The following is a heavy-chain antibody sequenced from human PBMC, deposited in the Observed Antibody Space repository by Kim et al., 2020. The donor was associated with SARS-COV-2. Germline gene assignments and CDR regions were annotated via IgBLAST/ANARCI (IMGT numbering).Heavy chain of an antibody. V-gene: IGHV1-3*04. CDR1: GYTFLNYA. D-gene: IGHD3-10*01. Sequence: ASVKVSCKASGYTFLNYAMQWVRQAPGQRFEWMGWIHTGNGNTRYSQKFQGRVTITRDTTASTAYMELNSLKFDDTAVYYCAREGPITPFDPWGQGTLVTVSS. CDR2: IHTGNGNT. CDR3: AREGPITPFDP. J-gene: IGHJ5*02.